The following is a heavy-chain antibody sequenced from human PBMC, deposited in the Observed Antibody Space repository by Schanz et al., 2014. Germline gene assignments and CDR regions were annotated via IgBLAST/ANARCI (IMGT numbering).Heavy chain of an antibody. CDR1: GFTFSAYA. CDR3: ARVKYCTITRCYRTETEGIYYMDV. V-gene: IGHV3-23*04. CDR2: ISASGGTT. D-gene: IGHD2-2*01. Sequence: EVQLVESGGGLVQPGGSLRLSCAASGFTFSAYAMTWVRQIPGKGLEWVSAISASGGTTYYADSVKGRFTISRDNSKNTLYLQMNSLRAEDTAVYYCARVKYCTITRCYRTETEGIYYMDVWGKGTTVTVSS. J-gene: IGHJ6*03.